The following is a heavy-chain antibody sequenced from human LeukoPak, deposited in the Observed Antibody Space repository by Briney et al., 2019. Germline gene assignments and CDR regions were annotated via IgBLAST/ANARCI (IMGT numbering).Heavy chain of an antibody. D-gene: IGHD1-26*01. V-gene: IGHV4-61*02. J-gene: IGHJ4*02. CDR1: GDSMSSGNYY. CDR2: MYTSGST. Sequence: SETLSLTCTVSGDSMSSGNYYWSWIRQPAGKGLEWIGRMYTSGSTNYNPSLKSRVIISVDTSKNQFSLQLNSVTAADTAVYYCARGVGTTNFDYWGQGTLVTVSP. CDR3: ARGVGTTNFDY.